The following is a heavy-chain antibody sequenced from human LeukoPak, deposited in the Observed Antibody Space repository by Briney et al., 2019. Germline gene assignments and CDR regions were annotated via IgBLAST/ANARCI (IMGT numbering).Heavy chain of an antibody. J-gene: IGHJ3*02. Sequence: GGSLRLSCAASEFTFSSYGMHWVRQAPGKGLEWVAVIWNDGSNKYYADSVKGRFTISRDNSKNTLYLQMNSLRAEDTAVYYCARIHSLYYYDSSGYGAFDIWGQGTMVTVSS. CDR2: IWNDGSNK. CDR3: ARIHSLYYYDSSGYGAFDI. D-gene: IGHD3-22*01. CDR1: EFTFSSYG. V-gene: IGHV3-33*08.